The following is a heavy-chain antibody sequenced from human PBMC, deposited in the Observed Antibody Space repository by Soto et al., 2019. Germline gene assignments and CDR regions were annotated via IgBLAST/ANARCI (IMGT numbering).Heavy chain of an antibody. Sequence: SETLSLTCSVSGVSISSSSYYWGWIRQPPGKGLEWIGSIYYSGSTYYHPSLRSRGTISVDTSKKQFSLKLSSVTAADTATYYCARIRVGGRFDYWGQGTLVTVSS. D-gene: IGHD1-26*01. CDR2: IYYSGST. CDR1: GVSISSSSYY. J-gene: IGHJ4*02. CDR3: ARIRVGGRFDY. V-gene: IGHV4-39*01.